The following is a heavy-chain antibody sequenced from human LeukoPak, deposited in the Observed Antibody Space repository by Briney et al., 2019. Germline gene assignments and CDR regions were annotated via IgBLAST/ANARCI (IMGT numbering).Heavy chain of an antibody. Sequence: GGSLRLSCAASGFAFSTYWMDWVRQAPGKGLEWVGNINQDGSVKHYVDSVRGRFTISRDNSKNTLYLQMNSLRAEDTAVYYCARDPSPSGSYYIAGYWFDPWGQGTLVTVSS. D-gene: IGHD3-10*01. CDR2: INQDGSVK. V-gene: IGHV3-7*01. CDR3: ARDPSPSGSYYIAGYWFDP. CDR1: GFAFSTYW. J-gene: IGHJ5*02.